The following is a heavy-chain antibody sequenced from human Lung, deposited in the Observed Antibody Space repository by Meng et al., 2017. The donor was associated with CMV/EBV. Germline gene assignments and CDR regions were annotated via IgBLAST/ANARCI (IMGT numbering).Heavy chain of an antibody. CDR1: VFTVSSYA. D-gene: IGHD3-10*01. CDR3: ARDLASGFGELLGY. J-gene: IGHJ4*02. CDR2: ISYDRSDK. V-gene: IGHV3-30*09. Sequence: ASVFTVSSYAMHWVRQAPGKGRAWVAVISYDRSDKSYADSVKGRFAISRDNSKNTLYLQMNSLRAEDTAIYYCARDLASGFGELLGYWGQGTLVTVSS.